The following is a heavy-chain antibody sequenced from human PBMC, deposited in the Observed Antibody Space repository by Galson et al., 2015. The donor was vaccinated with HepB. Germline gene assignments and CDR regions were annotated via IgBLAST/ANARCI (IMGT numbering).Heavy chain of an antibody. CDR2: IIPIFGIA. J-gene: IGHJ6*02. CDR1: GGTFSSYA. V-gene: IGHV1-69*13. Sequence: SVKVSCKASGGTFSSYAISWVRQAPGQGLEWMGGIIPIFGIANYAQKFQGRVTITAHESTSTAYMGLSSLRSEDTAVYYCARYTVTTTYYYYGMDVWGQGTTVTVSS. D-gene: IGHD4-11*01. CDR3: ARYTVTTTYYYYGMDV.